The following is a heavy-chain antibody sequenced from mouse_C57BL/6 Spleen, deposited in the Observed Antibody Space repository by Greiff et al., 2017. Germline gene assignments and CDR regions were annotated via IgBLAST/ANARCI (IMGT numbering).Heavy chain of an antibody. CDR3: ARGYNDYVPWFAY. CDR1: GYTFTSYW. V-gene: IGHV1-64*01. CDR2: IHPNSGST. Sequence: VQLQQPGAELVKPGASVKLSCKASGYTFTSYWMHWVKQRPGQGLEWIGMIHPNSGSTNYNEKFKSKATLTVDKSSSTAYMQLSSLTSEDSAVYYCARGYNDYVPWFAYWGQGTLVTVSA. D-gene: IGHD2-4*01. J-gene: IGHJ3*01.